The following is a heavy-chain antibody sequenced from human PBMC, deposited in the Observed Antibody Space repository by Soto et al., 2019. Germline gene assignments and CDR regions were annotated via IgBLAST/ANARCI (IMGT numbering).Heavy chain of an antibody. CDR2: IYYSGST. J-gene: IGHJ4*01. Sequence: SETLSLTCTVSGGSISSYYWSWIRQPPGKGLEWIGYIYYSGSTNYNPSLKSRVTISVDTSKNQFSLKLSSVTAADTAVYYCARGRIQLWYSFDYWGHGTLVTVSS. V-gene: IGHV4-59*01. CDR3: ARGRIQLWYSFDY. D-gene: IGHD5-18*01. CDR1: GGSISSYY.